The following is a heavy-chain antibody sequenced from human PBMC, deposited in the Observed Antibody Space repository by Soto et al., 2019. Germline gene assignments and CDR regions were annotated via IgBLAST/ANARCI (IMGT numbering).Heavy chain of an antibody. V-gene: IGHV4-34*01. CDR1: GGSFSGYY. CDR2: INHSGST. J-gene: IGHJ6*02. CDR3: ARMGAAAGTQGGYYYYYGMDV. D-gene: IGHD6-13*01. Sequence: PSETQSLTCAVYGGSFSGYYWSWIRQPPGKGLEWIGKINHSGSTNYNPSLKSRVTISVDTSKNQFSLKLSSVTAADTAVYYCARMGAAAGTQGGYYYYYGMDVWGQGTTVTVSS.